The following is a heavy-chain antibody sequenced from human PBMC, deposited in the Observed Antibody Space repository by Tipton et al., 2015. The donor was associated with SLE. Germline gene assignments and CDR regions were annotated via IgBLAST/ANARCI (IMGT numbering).Heavy chain of an antibody. Sequence: TLSLICTVSGGSISGSSYYWGWIRHPPGKGLGYIGRVYYNGATYYNPSLKSRVSISVDTSESQFSLKLSSVTAADTALYYCARRPMGLAAFDIWGQGTVVTVSS. J-gene: IGHJ3*02. D-gene: IGHD3-16*01. CDR3: ARRPMGLAAFDI. CDR1: GGSISGSSYY. V-gene: IGHV4-39*07. CDR2: VYYNGAT.